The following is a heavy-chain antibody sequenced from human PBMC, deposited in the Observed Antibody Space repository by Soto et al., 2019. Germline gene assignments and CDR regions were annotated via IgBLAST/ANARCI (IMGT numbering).Heavy chain of an antibody. CDR2: IYHSGST. J-gene: IGHJ4*02. CDR1: GYSISSGYY. CDR3: ARARVEGRCLRKPGGYYFDS. V-gene: IGHV4-38-2*01. D-gene: IGHD5-12*01. Sequence: SETLSLTCAVSGYSISSGYYWGWIRQPPGKGLEWIGSIYHSGSTYYNPSLKSRVTISVDTSKNQFSLKLSSVTAADTAVYYCARARVEGRCLRKPGGYYFDSWGQGTLVTVSS.